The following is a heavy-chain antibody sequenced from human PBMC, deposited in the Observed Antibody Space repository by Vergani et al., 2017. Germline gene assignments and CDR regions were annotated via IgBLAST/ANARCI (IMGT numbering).Heavy chain of an antibody. V-gene: IGHV1-69*01. Sequence: QVQLVQSGAEVKKPGSSVKVSCKASGGTFSSYAISWVRQAPGQGLEWMGGIIPIFGTANYAQKFQGRVTITADESTSTAYMELSRPRSEGPAVYSGARSNGGGGAGFDYWGQGTLVTVSS. J-gene: IGHJ4*02. CDR2: IIPIFGTA. CDR1: GGTFSSYA. D-gene: IGHD3-16*01. CDR3: ARSNGGGGAGFDY.